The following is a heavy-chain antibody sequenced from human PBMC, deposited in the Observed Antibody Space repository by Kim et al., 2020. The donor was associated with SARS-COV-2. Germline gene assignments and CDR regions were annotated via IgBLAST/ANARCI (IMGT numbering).Heavy chain of an antibody. V-gene: IGHV3-33*01. D-gene: IGHD1-26*01. Sequence: SNKDYADSVKGRFTISRDNSKNTLYLQMNSLRAEDTAVYYCARGRELPDYWGQGTLVTVSS. CDR3: ARGRELPDY. J-gene: IGHJ4*02. CDR2: SNK.